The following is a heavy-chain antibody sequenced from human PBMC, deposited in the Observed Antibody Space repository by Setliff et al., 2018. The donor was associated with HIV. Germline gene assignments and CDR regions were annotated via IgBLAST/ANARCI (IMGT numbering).Heavy chain of an antibody. J-gene: IGHJ4*02. CDR2: INAGNGNT. D-gene: IGHD2-2*02. V-gene: IGHV1-3*01. Sequence: GASVKVSCKASGYTFTNYAMHWVRQAPGQRLEWMGWINAGNGNTKYSQKIQGRVTITRDTSASTAYMELSSLRSEDTAVYYCAGDRRPAGINYGYGYLDDWGQGTLVTVSS. CDR1: GYTFTNYA. CDR3: AGDRRPAGINYGYGYLDD.